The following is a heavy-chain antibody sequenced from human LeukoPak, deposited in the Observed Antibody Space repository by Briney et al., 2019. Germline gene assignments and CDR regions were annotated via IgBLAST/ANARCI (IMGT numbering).Heavy chain of an antibody. Sequence: ASVKVSCKASGYTFTGYYMHWVRQAPGQGLEWMGRINPNSGGTNYAQKFQGRVTMTRDTSIRTAYMELSRLRSDDTAVYYCATPVGLRYFDWLSQSDAFDIWGQGTMVTVSS. V-gene: IGHV1-2*06. J-gene: IGHJ3*02. CDR1: GYTFTGYY. D-gene: IGHD3-9*01. CDR3: ATPVGLRYFDWLSQSDAFDI. CDR2: INPNSGGT.